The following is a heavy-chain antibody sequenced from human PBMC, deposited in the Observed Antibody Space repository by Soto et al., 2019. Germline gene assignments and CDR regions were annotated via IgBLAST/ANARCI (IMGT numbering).Heavy chain of an antibody. Sequence: PGGSLRLSCAASGFTFSSYWMHWVRQAPGKGLVWVSRINSDGSSTTYVDSVKGRFTISRDNAKNTLYLQMNSLRAEDTAVYYCARVGKDSSGYYHFDYWGQGALVTVSS. CDR2: INSDGSST. D-gene: IGHD3-22*01. J-gene: IGHJ4*02. CDR1: GFTFSSYW. V-gene: IGHV3-74*01. CDR3: ARVGKDSSGYYHFDY.